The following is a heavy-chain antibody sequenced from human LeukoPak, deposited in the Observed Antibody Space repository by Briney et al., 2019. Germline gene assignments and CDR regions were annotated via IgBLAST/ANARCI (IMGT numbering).Heavy chain of an antibody. CDR3: ARGMTTVTGGDY. Sequence: ASVKVSCKASGYTFTSYDINWVRQATGQGLEWMGWMNPNSGNTGYAQKFQGRVTMTRNTSLSTAYMELSSLRSEDTAVYYCARGMTTVTGGDYWGQGTLVTVSS. J-gene: IGHJ4*02. CDR1: GYTFTSYD. V-gene: IGHV1-8*01. CDR2: MNPNSGNT. D-gene: IGHD4-17*01.